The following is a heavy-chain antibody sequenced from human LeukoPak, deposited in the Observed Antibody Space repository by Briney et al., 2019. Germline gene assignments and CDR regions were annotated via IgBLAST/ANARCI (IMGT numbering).Heavy chain of an antibody. CDR3: AREHSGWYGGYNWFDP. Sequence: GGSLRLSCAASGFTFSSYSMNWVRQAPGKGLEWVANIKQDGSEKYYVDSVKGRFTISRDNAKNSLYLQMNSLRAEDTAVYYCAREHSGWYGGYNWFDPWGQGTLVTVSS. J-gene: IGHJ5*02. CDR1: GFTFSSYS. CDR2: IKQDGSEK. V-gene: IGHV3-7*01. D-gene: IGHD6-19*01.